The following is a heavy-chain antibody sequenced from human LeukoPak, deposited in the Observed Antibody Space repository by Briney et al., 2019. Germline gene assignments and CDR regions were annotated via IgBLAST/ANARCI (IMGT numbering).Heavy chain of an antibody. CDR2: INSDGSST. D-gene: IGHD3-10*02. Sequence: GGSLRLSCAASGFTFSSYWMHWVHQAPGKGLVWVSRINSDGSSTSYADSVKGRFTISRDNAKNTLYLQMNSLRAEDTAVYYCAELGITMIGGVWGKGTTVTISS. J-gene: IGHJ6*04. V-gene: IGHV3-74*01. CDR3: AELGITMIGGV. CDR1: GFTFSSYW.